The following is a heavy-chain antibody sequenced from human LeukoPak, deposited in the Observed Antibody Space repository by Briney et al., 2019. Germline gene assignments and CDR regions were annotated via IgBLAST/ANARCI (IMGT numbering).Heavy chain of an antibody. D-gene: IGHD1-26*01. CDR2: IYYIRNT. V-gene: IGHV4-61*08. CDR3: ARTQSQSGSYRYYFGY. Sequence: KTSETLSLTYTVYGASVGSAGYYWSWIRHPPGGGLERIGYIYYIRNTNYNPSLKSRVTMSLDPSENQFSLKLNSVTAADTAVYYCARTQSQSGSYRYYFGYWGQGTLVTVSS. CDR1: GASVGSAGYY. J-gene: IGHJ4*02.